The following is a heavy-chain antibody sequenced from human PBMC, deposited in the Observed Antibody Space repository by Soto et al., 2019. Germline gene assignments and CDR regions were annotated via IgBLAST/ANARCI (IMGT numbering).Heavy chain of an antibody. CDR2: TYYRSKWYN. D-gene: IGHD3-16*02. CDR1: GDSVSSNSAA. CDR3: ARDPYYDYIWGIYRTNCFDY. V-gene: IGHV6-1*01. Sequence: SQTLSLTCAISGDSVSSNSAAWNWIRQSPSRGLEWLGRTYYRSKWYNDYAVSVKSRITINPDTSKNQFSLQLNSVTPEVKAGYYCARDPYYDYIWGIYRTNCFDYWGQGTLVTVSS. J-gene: IGHJ4*02.